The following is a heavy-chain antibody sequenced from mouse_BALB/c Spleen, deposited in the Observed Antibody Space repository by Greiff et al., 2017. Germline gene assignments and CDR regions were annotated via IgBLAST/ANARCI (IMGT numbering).Heavy chain of an antibody. CDR3: ARHYGSSYWYFDV. D-gene: IGHD1-1*01. Sequence: DVKLVESGGGLVKPGGSLKLSCAASGFTFSSYAMSWVRQTPEKRLEWVATISSGGSYTYYPDSVKGRFTISRDNAKNTLYLQMSSLRSEDTAMYYCARHYGSSYWYFDVWGAGTTVTVSS. CDR1: GFTFSSYA. J-gene: IGHJ1*01. V-gene: IGHV5-9-3*01. CDR2: ISSGGSYT.